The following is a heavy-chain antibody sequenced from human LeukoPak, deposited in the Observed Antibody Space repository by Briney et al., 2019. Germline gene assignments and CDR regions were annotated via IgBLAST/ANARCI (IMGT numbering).Heavy chain of an antibody. V-gene: IGHV3-74*01. CDR3: ARGGSPPEALGDAFDI. J-gene: IGHJ3*02. CDR2: IYSDGTAT. CDR1: GFTFTSYW. D-gene: IGHD1-26*01. Sequence: GGSLRLSCAASGFTFTSYWMHWVRQAPGKGLVWVSRIYSDGTATTYADSVKGRFTISRDNAKNTLYPQMNSLRDEDTAVYYCARGGSPPEALGDAFDIWGQGTMVTVS.